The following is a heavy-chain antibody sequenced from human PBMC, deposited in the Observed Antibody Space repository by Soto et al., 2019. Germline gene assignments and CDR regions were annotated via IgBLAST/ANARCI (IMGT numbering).Heavy chain of an antibody. D-gene: IGHD6-6*01. CDR3: ARGRGSSLVSAFDI. CDR2: ISSSSSYI. CDR1: GFTFSSYS. V-gene: IGHV3-21*01. J-gene: IGHJ3*02. Sequence: GGSLRLSCAASGFTFSSYSMNWVRQAPGKGLEWVSSISSSSSYIYYADSVKGRFTISRDKAKNSLYLQMNSLRAEDTAVYYCARGRGSSLVSAFDIWGQGTMVTVSS.